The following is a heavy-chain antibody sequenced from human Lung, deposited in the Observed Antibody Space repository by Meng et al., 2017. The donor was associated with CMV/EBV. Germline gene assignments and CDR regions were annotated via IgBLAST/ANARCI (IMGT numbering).Heavy chain of an antibody. J-gene: IGHJ6*02. D-gene: IGHD6-19*01. Sequence: SCAASGFTFDDYAMHWVRQAPGKGLEWVSGISWISGSIGYADSVKCRFTITRDNAKITLYLQMSSLRAEDTAVYYCARVLLDVRGWYYQGMDVWXQGTXVTVSS. CDR3: ARVLLDVRGWYYQGMDV. V-gene: IGHV3-9*01. CDR2: ISWISGSI. CDR1: GFTFDDYA.